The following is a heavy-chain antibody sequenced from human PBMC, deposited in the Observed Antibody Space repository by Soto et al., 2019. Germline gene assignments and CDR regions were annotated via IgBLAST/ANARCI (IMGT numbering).Heavy chain of an antibody. Sequence: EVQLLESGEGLVQPGGSLRLSCAASGFTFSSFAMNWVRQAPGKGLEWVSGITGGGDSTFYADSVKGRFTISRVQSKNTVYLQMNSLRAEDTAVYYCVKKIAGTTTSGAYWYFDLWGRGTLVTVSS. V-gene: IGHV3-23*01. D-gene: IGHD1-26*01. CDR2: ITGGGDST. CDR1: GFTFSSFA. J-gene: IGHJ2*01. CDR3: VKKIAGTTTSGAYWYFDL.